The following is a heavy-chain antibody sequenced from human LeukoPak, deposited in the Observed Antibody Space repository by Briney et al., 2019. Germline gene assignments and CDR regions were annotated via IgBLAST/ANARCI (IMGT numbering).Heavy chain of an antibody. CDR1: GGSFSGYY. CDR2: INHSGST. D-gene: IGHD2-15*01. CDR3: ARGVPVVAAYSNSYYYYYGMDV. V-gene: IGHV4-34*01. Sequence: PSETLSLTCAVYGGSFSGYYWSWIRQPPGKGLEWIGEINHSGSTNYNPSLKSRVTISVDTSKNQFSLKLSSVTAADTAVYYCARGVPVVAAYSNSYYYYYGMDVWGQGTTVTVSS. J-gene: IGHJ6*02.